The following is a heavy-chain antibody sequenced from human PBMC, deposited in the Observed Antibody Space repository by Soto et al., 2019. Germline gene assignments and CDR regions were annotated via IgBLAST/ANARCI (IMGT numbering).Heavy chain of an antibody. D-gene: IGHD2-15*01. Sequence: QITLNESGPALVTPTQTLTLTCTFSGFSLTTSGVAVGWIRQPPGKALEWLALIYWDDDKRYSPSLRSRLAVAKDTSKNQVVPTMTNMDPEDTATYYCAHSRMSSYYYYYMDVWGTGTTVTFAS. J-gene: IGHJ6*03. CDR1: GFSLTTSGVA. V-gene: IGHV2-5*02. CDR3: AHSRMSSYYYYYMDV. CDR2: IYWDDDK.